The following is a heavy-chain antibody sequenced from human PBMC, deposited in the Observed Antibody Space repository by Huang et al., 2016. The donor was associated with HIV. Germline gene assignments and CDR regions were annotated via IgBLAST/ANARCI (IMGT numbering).Heavy chain of an antibody. D-gene: IGHD3-3*01. CDR3: ARDIAIFGEPLDS. Sequence: QPRLQESGPGLVKPSETLSLTCTVSGVSVTRSPWYWVWVRQSPGKGLEWIASINYDGRTYDKSSLKSRLTTSLDTSKNQFSLKLTSVTAADTAVYFWARDIAIFGEPLDSWGQGTAVTVSS. J-gene: IGHJ4*02. CDR2: INYDGRT. CDR1: GVSVTRSPWY. V-gene: IGHV4-39*01.